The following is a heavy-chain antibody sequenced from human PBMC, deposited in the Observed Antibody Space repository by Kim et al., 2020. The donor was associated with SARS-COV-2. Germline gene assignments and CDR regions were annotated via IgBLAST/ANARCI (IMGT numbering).Heavy chain of an antibody. Sequence: ASVKVSCKASGYGFTNNYVHWVRLAPGQGLEWMGMVYPRDGSTFYAQNFQGRVAMTSDTSTTTVYMELRSLRSDYTAMYYCARDLEGFDYWGQGTLVTVS. J-gene: IGHJ4*02. D-gene: IGHD1-1*01. CDR3: ARDLEGFDY. CDR1: GYGFTNNY. V-gene: IGHV1-46*01. CDR2: VYPRDGST.